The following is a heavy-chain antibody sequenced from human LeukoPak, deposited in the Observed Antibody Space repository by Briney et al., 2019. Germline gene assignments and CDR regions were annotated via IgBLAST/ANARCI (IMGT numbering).Heavy chain of an antibody. CDR3: ARPRSAWYIDY. Sequence: AETLCLTCAVSGGSVSSYYWSWIRQPAGRGLEWIGRIYSSGSANYNSSVKSPITRSVSTSTDQLSLKRMCVTAADAAVYFCARPRSAWYIDYWGQGTLVTVSS. CDR2: IYSSGSA. J-gene: IGHJ4*02. V-gene: IGHV4-4*07. CDR1: GGSVSSYY. D-gene: IGHD6-19*01.